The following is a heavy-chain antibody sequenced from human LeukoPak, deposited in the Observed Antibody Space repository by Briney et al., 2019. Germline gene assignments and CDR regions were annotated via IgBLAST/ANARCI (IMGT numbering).Heavy chain of an antibody. CDR1: GGSISSGGYS. J-gene: IGHJ6*02. D-gene: IGHD2-2*01. V-gene: IGHV4-30-2*01. CDR3: ARLKDYCSSTSCYFYYYYGMDV. CDR2: IYHSGST. Sequence: SETLSLTCAVSGGSISSGGYSWSWIRQPPGKGLEWIGYIYHSGSTYYNPSLKSRVTISVDRSKNQLSLKLSSVTAADTAVYYCARLKDYCSSTSCYFYYYYGMDVWGQGTTVTVSS.